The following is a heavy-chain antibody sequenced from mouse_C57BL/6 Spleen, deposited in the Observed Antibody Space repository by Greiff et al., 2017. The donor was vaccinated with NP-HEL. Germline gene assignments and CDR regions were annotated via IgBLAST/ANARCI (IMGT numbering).Heavy chain of an antibody. Sequence: EVHLVESGGGLVKPGGSLKLSCAASGFTFSSYAMSWVRQTPEKRLEWVATISDGGSYTYYPDNVKGRFTISRDNAKNNLYLQMSHLKSEDTAMYYCARDRALRAMDYWGQGTSVTVSS. CDR1: GFTFSSYA. CDR2: ISDGGSYT. J-gene: IGHJ4*01. D-gene: IGHD2-12*01. V-gene: IGHV5-4*01. CDR3: ARDRALRAMDY.